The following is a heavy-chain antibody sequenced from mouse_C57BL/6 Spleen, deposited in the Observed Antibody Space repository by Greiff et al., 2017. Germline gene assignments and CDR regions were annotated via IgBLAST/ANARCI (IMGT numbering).Heavy chain of an antibody. J-gene: IGHJ4*01. V-gene: IGHV1-39*01. D-gene: IGHD2-4*01. CDR2: INPNYGTT. CDR1: GYSFTDYN. CDR3: ARKGDDYDAYYYAMDY. Sequence: QLKQSGPELVQPGASVKISCKASGYSFTDYNMNWVKQSNGKSLEWIGVINPNYGTTSYNQKFKGKATLTVDKSSSTAYMQRNSLTSEDSAVYYYARKGDDYDAYYYAMDYWGQGTSVTVSS.